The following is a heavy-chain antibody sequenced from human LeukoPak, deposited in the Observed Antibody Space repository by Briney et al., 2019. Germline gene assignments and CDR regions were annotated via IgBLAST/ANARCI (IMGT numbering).Heavy chain of an antibody. CDR1: GFTFSSYW. Sequence: GGSLRLSXAASGFTFSSYWMSWVRQAPGKGLEWVANIKQDGSEKYYVDSVKGRFTISRDNAKNSLYLQMNSLRAEDTAVYYCARDLRQGYCGGDCYFDYWGQGTLVTVSS. V-gene: IGHV3-7*01. CDR3: ARDLRQGYCGGDCYFDY. J-gene: IGHJ4*02. CDR2: IKQDGSEK. D-gene: IGHD2-21*02.